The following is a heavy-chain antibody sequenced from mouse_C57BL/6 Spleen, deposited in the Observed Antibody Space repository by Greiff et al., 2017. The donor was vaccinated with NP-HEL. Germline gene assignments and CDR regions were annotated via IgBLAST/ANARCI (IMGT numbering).Heavy chain of an antibody. Sequence: EVQGVESGGGLVKPGGSLKLSCAASGFTFSSYAMSWVRQTPEKRLEWVATISDGGSYTYYPDNVKGRFTISRDNAKNNLYLQMSHLKSEDTAMYYCAREGGNYVNYFDYWGQGTTLTVSS. V-gene: IGHV5-4*01. CDR3: AREGGNYVNYFDY. CDR2: ISDGGSYT. CDR1: GFTFSSYA. D-gene: IGHD2-1*01. J-gene: IGHJ2*01.